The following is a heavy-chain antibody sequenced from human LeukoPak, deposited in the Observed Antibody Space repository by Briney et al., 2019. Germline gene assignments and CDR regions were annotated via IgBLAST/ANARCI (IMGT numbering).Heavy chain of an antibody. CDR2: ISSTSSHI. J-gene: IGHJ4*02. Sequence: GGSLRLSCAASGFTFSDYYMSWIRQAPGKGLEWVSFISSTSSHIKDADSVKGRFTISRDNAKKSLYLQMNSLRAEDTAVHYCARDSSGWSVDYWGQGTLVTVSS. CDR1: GFTFSDYY. D-gene: IGHD6-19*01. V-gene: IGHV3-11*05. CDR3: ARDSSGWSVDY.